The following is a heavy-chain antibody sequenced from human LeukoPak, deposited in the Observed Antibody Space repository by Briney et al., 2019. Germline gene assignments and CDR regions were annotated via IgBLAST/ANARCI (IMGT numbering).Heavy chain of an antibody. J-gene: IGHJ4*02. CDR3: AKSYIRSLFDY. CDR1: GFTVSSNY. CDR2: IYSGGRT. V-gene: IGHV3-53*01. D-gene: IGHD1-26*01. Sequence: PGGSLRLSCAASGFTVSSNYMSWVRQAPGKGLEWVSVIYSGGRTYNADSVKGRFTISRDNSKNTLYLQMNSLRAEDTAVYYCAKSYIRSLFDYWGQGTLVTVSS.